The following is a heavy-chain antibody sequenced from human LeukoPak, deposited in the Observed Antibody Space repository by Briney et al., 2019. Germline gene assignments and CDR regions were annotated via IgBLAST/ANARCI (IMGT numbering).Heavy chain of an antibody. Sequence: ASVKVSCKASGYTFTSYDINWVRRATGQGLEWMGWMNPNSGNTGYAQKFQGRVTITRNTSISTVYMELSSLRSEDTAVYYCARGEQQLVPGWFDPWGQGTLVTVSS. V-gene: IGHV1-8*03. CDR3: ARGEQQLVPGWFDP. CDR1: GYTFTSYD. D-gene: IGHD6-13*01. J-gene: IGHJ5*02. CDR2: MNPNSGNT.